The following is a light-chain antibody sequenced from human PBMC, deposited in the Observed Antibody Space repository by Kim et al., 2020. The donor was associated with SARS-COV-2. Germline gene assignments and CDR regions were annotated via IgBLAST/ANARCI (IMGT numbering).Light chain of an antibody. J-gene: IGLJ2*01. CDR1: VLAKKY. CDR3: YSYSAAGEPL. Sequence: VSPEQTARITCSGDVLAKKYARWFQQKPGQAPVLVIYKDTERPSGIPERFSGSSSGTTVTLTISGAQVGDEGDYYCYSYSAAGEPLLGGGTQLTVL. V-gene: IGLV3-27*01. CDR2: KDT.